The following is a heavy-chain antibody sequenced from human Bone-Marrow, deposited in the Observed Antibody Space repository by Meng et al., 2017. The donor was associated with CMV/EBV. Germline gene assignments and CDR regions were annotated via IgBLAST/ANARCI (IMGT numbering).Heavy chain of an antibody. V-gene: IGHV3-11*04. CDR1: GFTFSDYY. Sequence: GGSLRLSCAASGFTFSDYYMSWIRQAPGKGLEWVSYISSSGSTIYYADSVKGRFTISRDNAKNSLYLQMNSLRAEDTAVYYCARAHYYYDSSGYENHWGQGTLVTVSS. CDR2: ISSSGSTI. D-gene: IGHD3-22*01. J-gene: IGHJ5*02. CDR3: ARAHYYYDSSGYENH.